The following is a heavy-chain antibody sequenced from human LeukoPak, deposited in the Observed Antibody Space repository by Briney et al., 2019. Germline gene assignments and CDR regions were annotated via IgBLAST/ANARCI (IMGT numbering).Heavy chain of an antibody. J-gene: IGHJ4*02. CDR2: ISTSSSYI. V-gene: IGHV3-21*01. D-gene: IGHD5-12*01. CDR1: GFTFSSYE. CDR3: ARVGLDRRGYSGYEAFDY. Sequence: GGSLRLSCAASGFTFSSYETNWVRQAPGKELEWVSSISTSSSYIYYAAAVKGRFTISRDNAKNSMYLQINSLRAEDAAVYYCARVGLDRRGYSGYEAFDYWGQGTLVTVSS.